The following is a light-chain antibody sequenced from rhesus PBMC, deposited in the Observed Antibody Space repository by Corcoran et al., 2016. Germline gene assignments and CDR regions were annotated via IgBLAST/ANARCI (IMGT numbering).Light chain of an antibody. V-gene: IGKV2-82*02. J-gene: IGKJ1*01. CDR1: QSLADSDGKTF. CDR2: LVS. CDR3: MQPLRSPWT. Sequence: DIVMIQTPLSLPVSLGEPASISCRSSQSLADSDGKTFLFWYLQTPGQSPQLLMYLVSERASGVPDRVSGSGSGTDCTLKSSRVEAEDVGVYYCMQPLRSPWTFGQGTKVEIK.